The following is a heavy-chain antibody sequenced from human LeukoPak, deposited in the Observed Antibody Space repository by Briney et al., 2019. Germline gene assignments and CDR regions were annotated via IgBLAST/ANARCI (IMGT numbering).Heavy chain of an antibody. D-gene: IGHD4-17*01. CDR2: INHSGST. CDR1: GGSFSGYY. Sequence: SETLSLTCAVYGGSFSGYYWSWIRQPTGKGLEWIGEINHSGSTNYNPSLKSRVTISVDTSKNQFSLKLSSVTAADTAVYYCATVTPPGYWGQGTLVTVSS. CDR3: ATVTPPGY. J-gene: IGHJ4*02. V-gene: IGHV4-34*01.